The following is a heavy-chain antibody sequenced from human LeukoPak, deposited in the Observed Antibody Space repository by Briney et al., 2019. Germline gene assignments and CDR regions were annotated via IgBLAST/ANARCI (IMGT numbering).Heavy chain of an antibody. J-gene: IGHJ4*02. CDR1: GFTFSSYA. CDR3: AKILTSSCSSTSCYGWGFDY. D-gene: IGHD2-2*01. V-gene: IGHV3-30-3*02. Sequence: GGSLRLSCAASGFTFSSYAMHWVRQAPGKGLEWVAVISYDGSNKYYADSVKGRFTISRDNSKNTLYLQMNSLRAEDTAVYYCAKILTSSCSSTSCYGWGFDYWGQGTLVTVSS. CDR2: ISYDGSNK.